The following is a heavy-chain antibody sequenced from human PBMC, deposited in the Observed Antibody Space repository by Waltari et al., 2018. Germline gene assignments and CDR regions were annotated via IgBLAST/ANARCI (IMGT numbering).Heavy chain of an antibody. V-gene: IGHV4-31*03. CDR1: GGSXXXGXYY. CDR3: ARERVGXXEXXPXIDY. J-gene: IGHJ4*02. Sequence: QVQXXESGPGLVKPSQTLSLTXTVSGGSXXXGXYYWSWIXXXPGKGLEWXGYIYYSGSTYXNPSLKSRVTISVDTSKNQFSXKXSSVTAXDTXVYYXARERVGXXEXXPXIDYWGQGTLVXXXS. D-gene: IGHD3-10*01. CDR2: IYYSGST.